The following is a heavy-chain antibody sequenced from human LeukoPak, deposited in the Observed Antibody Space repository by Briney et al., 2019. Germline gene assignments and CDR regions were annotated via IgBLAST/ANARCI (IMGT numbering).Heavy chain of an antibody. CDR1: GYTFTSYG. Sequence: ASVKVSCKASGYTFTSYGISWVRQAPGQGLEWMGWISAYNGNTNYAQKLQGRVTMTTDTSTSTAYMELRSLRSDDTAVYYCAGTSPYYYYMDVWGKGTTVTVSS. J-gene: IGHJ6*03. CDR3: AGTSPYYYYMDV. CDR2: ISAYNGNT. V-gene: IGHV1-18*01. D-gene: IGHD2-2*01.